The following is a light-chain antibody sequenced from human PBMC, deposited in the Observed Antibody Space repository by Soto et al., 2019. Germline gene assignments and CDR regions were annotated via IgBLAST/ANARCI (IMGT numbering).Light chain of an antibody. Sequence: EIVLTQSPVTLSWSPGERATLSCRASQTISSTYLAWYQQRPGQAPRLLIYGASSRPTGIPDRFSGSGSGTDVTLTISRLEIEDFAVYFCQQYGSSPITFGQGTRLESK. CDR1: QTISSTY. CDR2: GAS. CDR3: QQYGSSPIT. J-gene: IGKJ5*01. V-gene: IGKV3-20*01.